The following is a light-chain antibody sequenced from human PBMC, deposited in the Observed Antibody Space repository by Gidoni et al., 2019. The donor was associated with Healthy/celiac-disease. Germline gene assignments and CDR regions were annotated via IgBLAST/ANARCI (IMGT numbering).Light chain of an antibody. V-gene: IGKV1-5*01. CDR2: DAC. Sequence: DIQMTQSPSTLSASVGDRVTITCRASQSISSWLAWYQQKPGKAPKLLIYDACSLESGVPSRFSGSGSGTEFTLTISSLQPDDFATYYCQQYNSYSPWTFGQGTKVEIK. CDR3: QQYNSYSPWT. J-gene: IGKJ1*01. CDR1: QSISSW.